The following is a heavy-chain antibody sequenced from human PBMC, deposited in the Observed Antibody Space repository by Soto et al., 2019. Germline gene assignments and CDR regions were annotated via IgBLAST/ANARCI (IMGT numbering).Heavy chain of an antibody. CDR2: IIPIFGTA. Sequence: ASVKVSCKASGGTFSSYAISWVRQAPGQGLEWMGGIIPIFGTANYAQKFQGRVTITADKSTSTAYMELSSLRSEDTAVYYCARADCSGGSCYSYYGMDVWGQGTTVTSP. V-gene: IGHV1-69*06. CDR3: ARADCSGGSCYSYYGMDV. J-gene: IGHJ6*02. CDR1: GGTFSSYA. D-gene: IGHD2-15*01.